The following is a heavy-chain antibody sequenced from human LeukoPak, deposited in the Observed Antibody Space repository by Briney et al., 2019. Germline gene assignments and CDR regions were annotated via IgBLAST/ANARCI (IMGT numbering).Heavy chain of an antibody. Sequence: PSQTLSLTCTVSGGSISSGDYYWSWIRQPPGKGLEWIGYIYHSGSTYYNPSLKSRVTISVDTSKNQFSLKLSSVTAADTAVYYCARPYYDYVWGSSPLGYWGQGTLVTVSS. V-gene: IGHV4-30-4*01. CDR3: ARPYYDYVWGSSPLGY. CDR2: IYHSGST. D-gene: IGHD3-16*01. CDR1: GGSISSGDYY. J-gene: IGHJ4*02.